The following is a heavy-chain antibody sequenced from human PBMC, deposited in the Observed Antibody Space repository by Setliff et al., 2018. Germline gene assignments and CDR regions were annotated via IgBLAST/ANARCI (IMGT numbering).Heavy chain of an antibody. D-gene: IGHD2-15*01. CDR2: IWDDGVKK. CDR3: ARTCSGSGCYAGLES. CDR1: GFTFSTYR. V-gene: IGHV3-33*08. J-gene: IGHJ4*02. Sequence: PGGSLRFSCAASGFTFSTYRMHWVRQAPGKGLEWVAVIWDDGVKKYHADSVKGRFTISRDNSKNTLYLQMNSLRPEDTAVYYCARTCSGSGCYAGLESWGQGTPVTVSS.